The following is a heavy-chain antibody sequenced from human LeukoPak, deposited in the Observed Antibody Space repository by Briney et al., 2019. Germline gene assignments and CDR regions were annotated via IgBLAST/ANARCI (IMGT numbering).Heavy chain of an antibody. Sequence: GGSLRLSCAASGFTFSSYGMHWVRQAPGKGLEWVAVISYDGSNKYYADSVKGRFTISRDNSKNTLYLQMNSLRAEDTAVYYCAKSAWELLGGDYWGQGTLVTVSS. CDR1: GFTFSSYG. D-gene: IGHD1-26*01. CDR3: AKSAWELLGGDY. V-gene: IGHV3-30*18. J-gene: IGHJ4*02. CDR2: ISYDGSNK.